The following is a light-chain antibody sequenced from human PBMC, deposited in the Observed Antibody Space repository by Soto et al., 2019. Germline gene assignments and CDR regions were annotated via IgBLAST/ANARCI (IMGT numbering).Light chain of an antibody. CDR1: QSVSSN. CDR2: GAS. Sequence: EIVMTQSPATLSVSPGERATLSCRASQSVSSNLAWYQQKPGQAPRLLIYGASTRATGIPARFSGSGSGTEFTLTISSLQSEDFATYYCQQLNSYPLTFGGGTKVEIK. V-gene: IGKV3-15*01. J-gene: IGKJ4*01. CDR3: QQLNSYPLT.